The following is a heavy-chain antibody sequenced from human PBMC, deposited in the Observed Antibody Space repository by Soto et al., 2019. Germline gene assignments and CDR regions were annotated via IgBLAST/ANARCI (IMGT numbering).Heavy chain of an antibody. D-gene: IGHD2-2*01. CDR1: GFTFSSYG. CDR2: ISYDGSNK. V-gene: IGHV3-30*18. Sequence: PGGSLRLSCAASGFTFSSYGMHWVRQAPGKGLEWVAVISYDGSNKYYADSVKGRFTISRDNSKNTLYLQMNSLRAEDTAVYYCAKGSGYCSSTSWYCVDPWGQGTLVTVSS. J-gene: IGHJ5*02. CDR3: AKGSGYCSSTSWYCVDP.